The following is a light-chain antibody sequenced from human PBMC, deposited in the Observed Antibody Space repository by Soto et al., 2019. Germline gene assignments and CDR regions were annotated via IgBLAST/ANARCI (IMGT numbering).Light chain of an antibody. V-gene: IGKV3-15*01. CDR1: QSVSSK. CDR2: GAS. Sequence: EIVMTQSPATLSVSPGERATLSCRASQSVSSKLAWYQQKSGQAPRLLIYGASTRATGIPARFSGSGSGTEFTLTISSLQSEDFAVYYCQQYHDWPPLTFGQGTKVKIK. J-gene: IGKJ2*01. CDR3: QQYHDWPPLT.